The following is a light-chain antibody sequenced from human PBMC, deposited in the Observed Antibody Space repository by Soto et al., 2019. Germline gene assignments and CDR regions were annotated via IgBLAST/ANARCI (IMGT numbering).Light chain of an antibody. CDR2: GAS. CDR1: QSVSNNY. V-gene: IGKV3-20*01. J-gene: IGKJ1*01. Sequence: EIVLTQSPGTLSLSPGERATLSCRASQSVSNNYLAWYQQKPGQAPRLLIYGASNRATGIPDRFSGSGSGTEFTLTIRSLQPDDFATYHCQQYSSDWTFGQGTKVDIK. CDR3: QQYSSDWT.